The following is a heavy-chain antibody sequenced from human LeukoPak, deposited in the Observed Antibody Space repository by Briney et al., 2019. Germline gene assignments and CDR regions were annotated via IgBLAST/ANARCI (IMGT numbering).Heavy chain of an antibody. D-gene: IGHD5-18*01. CDR1: VITFINYA. CDR2: ISGSAHKI. CDR3: AGRVSGYSSGYVY. J-gene: IGHJ4*02. V-gene: IGHV3-23*01. Sequence: GGSLRLSCVASVITFINYAGSWVRQAPEKGLDCVSVISGSAHKIRYADSVKGRFTISRDNSENIVYLQMNNLRAEDTAVYYCAGRVSGYSSGYVYWGQGTLVTVS.